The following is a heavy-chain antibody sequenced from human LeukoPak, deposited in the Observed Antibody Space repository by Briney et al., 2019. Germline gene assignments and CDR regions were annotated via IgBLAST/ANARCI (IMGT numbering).Heavy chain of an antibody. CDR1: GFTVSNNY. CDR2: IYNGGST. V-gene: IGHV3-53*01. J-gene: IGHJ4*02. Sequence: PGGSLRLSCAAPGFTVSNNYMSWVRQAPGKGLEWVSIIYNGGSTYYADSVRGRFTMSRDNFKNTLYLQMNSLRAEDTAVYYCARAVSNDYAAHWGQGTLVTVSS. CDR3: ARAVSNDYAAH. D-gene: IGHD4-17*01.